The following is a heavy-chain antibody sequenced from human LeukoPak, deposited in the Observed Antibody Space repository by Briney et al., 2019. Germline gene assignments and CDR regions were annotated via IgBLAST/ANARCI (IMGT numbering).Heavy chain of an antibody. D-gene: IGHD2/OR15-2a*01. CDR1: GFTFTDTY. J-gene: IGHJ3*02. CDR3: ARVSILIVPYYAFDI. CDR2: ISPSGTDI. V-gene: IGHV3-11*04. Sequence: PGGSLRLSCAVSGFTFTDTYMTWIRQAPGKGLESLSYISPSGTDISYADSVKGRFTISRDNAKNSLYLQMNSLRAEDTAVYYCARVSILIVPYYAFDIWGQGTMVTVSS.